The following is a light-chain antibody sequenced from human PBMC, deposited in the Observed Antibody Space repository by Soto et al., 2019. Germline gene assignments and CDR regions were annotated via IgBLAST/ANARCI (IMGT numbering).Light chain of an antibody. CDR3: SSYSSANTVI. CDR1: SSDIGGYIY. J-gene: IGLJ2*01. CDR2: EVS. V-gene: IGLV2-14*01. Sequence: QSVLTQPASVSASPGQSITISCTGTSSDIGGYIYVSWYQHHPGKAPRLMIYEVSSRPSGVSNRFSGSKSGNTASLTISSLQAEDEAQYYCSSYSSANTVIFGGGTQLTVL.